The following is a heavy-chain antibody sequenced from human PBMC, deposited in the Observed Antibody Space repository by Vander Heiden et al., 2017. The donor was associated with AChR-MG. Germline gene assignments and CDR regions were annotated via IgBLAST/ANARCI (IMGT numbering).Heavy chain of an antibody. D-gene: IGHD2-2*01. CDR1: GYTFTSYD. CDR3: ARGRGNFVRVPAAMTDYYYYGMDV. CDR2: MNPNSGNT. Sequence: QVQLVQSGAEVKKPGASVKVSCKASGYTFTSYDINWVRQATGQGLEWMGWMNPNSGNTGYAQKFQGRVTMTRNTSISTAYMELSSLRSEDTAVYYCARGRGNFVRVPAAMTDYYYYGMDVWGQGTTVTVSS. V-gene: IGHV1-8*01. J-gene: IGHJ6*02.